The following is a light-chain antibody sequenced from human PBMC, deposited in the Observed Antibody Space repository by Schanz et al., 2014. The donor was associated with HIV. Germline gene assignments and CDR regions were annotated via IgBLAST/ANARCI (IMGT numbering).Light chain of an antibody. Sequence: QSVLTQPASVSGSPGQSVTISCTGTSNDVGGYNFVSWYQEHPGKAPKLLIYEVTKRPSGVSGRFSGSKSGNTASLTVSGLQAEDEANYYCTSYASTSTVVFGGGTKLTVL. CDR2: EVT. J-gene: IGLJ2*01. CDR3: TSYASTSTVV. CDR1: SNDVGGYNF. V-gene: IGLV2-8*01.